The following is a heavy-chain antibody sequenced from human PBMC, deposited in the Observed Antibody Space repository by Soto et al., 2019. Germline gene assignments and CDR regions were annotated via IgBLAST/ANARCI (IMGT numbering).Heavy chain of an antibody. D-gene: IGHD6-19*01. Sequence: GXPVEVSRKASGFTFSSYGISLVRQAPGQGLEWMGWISAYNGNTNYAQKLQGRVTMTTDTSTSTAYMELSSLRSDDTAVYYCARDLAVGLVDYWGQGTLVTVSS. CDR2: ISAYNGNT. J-gene: IGHJ4*02. V-gene: IGHV1-18*01. CDR1: GFTFSSYG. CDR3: ARDLAVGLVDY.